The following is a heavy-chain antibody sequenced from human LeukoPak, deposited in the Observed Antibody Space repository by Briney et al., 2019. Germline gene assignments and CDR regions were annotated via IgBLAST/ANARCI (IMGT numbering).Heavy chain of an antibody. D-gene: IGHD2-15*01. CDR1: VGSISSYY. J-gene: IGHJ6*02. V-gene: IGHV4-59*01. CDR2: IDYSGST. Sequence: SETLSLTCTVSVGSISSYYWSWIRQPPGKGLEWIGYIDYSGSTNYNPSLKSRVTISVDTSKNQFSLKLSSVTAADTAVYYCARDVFVVVAATYYGMDVWGQGTTVTVSS. CDR3: ARDVFVVVAATYYGMDV.